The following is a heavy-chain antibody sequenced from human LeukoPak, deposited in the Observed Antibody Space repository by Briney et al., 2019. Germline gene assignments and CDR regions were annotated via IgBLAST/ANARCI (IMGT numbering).Heavy chain of an antibody. CDR2: IDTNTGNP. CDR3: ARRNDFWSGYYHGRSMDV. Sequence: ASVKVSCKASGYTFTSYAMNWVRQAPGQGLEWMGWIDTNTGNPTYAQGFTGRFVFSLDTSVSTAYLQISSLKAEDTAVYYCARRNDFWSGYYHGRSMDVWGQGTTVTVSS. V-gene: IGHV7-4-1*02. D-gene: IGHD3-3*01. CDR1: GYTFTSYA. J-gene: IGHJ6*02.